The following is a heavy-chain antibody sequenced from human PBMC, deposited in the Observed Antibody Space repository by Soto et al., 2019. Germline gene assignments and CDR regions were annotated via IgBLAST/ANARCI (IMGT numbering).Heavy chain of an antibody. CDR3: AKVRRYCSGGSCFFSAFDI. CDR1: GFTFSSYA. J-gene: IGHJ3*02. D-gene: IGHD2-15*01. CDR2: ISGSGGST. Sequence: HPGGSLRLSCAASGFTFSSYAMSWVRQAPGKGLEWVSAISGSGGSTYYADSVKGRFTISRDNPKNTLYLQMNSLRAEDTAVYYCAKVRRYCSGGSCFFSAFDIWGQGTMVTVSS. V-gene: IGHV3-23*01.